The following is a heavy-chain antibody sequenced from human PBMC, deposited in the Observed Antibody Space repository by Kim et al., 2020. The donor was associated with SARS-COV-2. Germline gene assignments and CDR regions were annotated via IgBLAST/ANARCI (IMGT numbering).Heavy chain of an antibody. CDR3: ATADGSEFDY. CDR2: LDPADGEI. D-gene: IGHD3-10*01. J-gene: IGHJ4*02. V-gene: IGHV1-24*01. CDR1: GYTFTYLG. Sequence: ASVKVSCKVSGYTFTYLGIHWVRQTPGKGLVWMGGLDPADGEIVYAQKFQGRVTMTEDTSTDTDYMELSSLRSEDTAVYYCATADGSEFDYWGQGTLVTVSS.